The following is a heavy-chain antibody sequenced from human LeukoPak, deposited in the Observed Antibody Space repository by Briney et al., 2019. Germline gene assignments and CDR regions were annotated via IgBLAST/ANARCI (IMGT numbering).Heavy chain of an antibody. Sequence: SETLSLTCAVYGGSFSGYYWSWIRQPPGKGLEWIGEINHSGSTNYNPSLKSRVTISVDTSKNQFSLKLSSVTAADTAVYYCARGGPYYYYYYYMDVWGKGTTVTVSS. J-gene: IGHJ6*03. CDR2: INHSGST. V-gene: IGHV4-34*01. CDR3: ARGGPYYYYYYYMDV. CDR1: GGSFSGYY.